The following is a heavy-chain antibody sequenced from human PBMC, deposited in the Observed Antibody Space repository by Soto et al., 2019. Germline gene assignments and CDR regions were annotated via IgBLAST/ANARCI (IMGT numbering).Heavy chain of an antibody. J-gene: IGHJ4*02. V-gene: IGHV3-21*01. D-gene: IGHD4-17*01. CDR1: GFTFSSYN. CDR2: ISSSSSYI. CDR3: ARGEATVTDY. Sequence: EVQLVESGGGLVKPGGSLRLSCAASGFTFSSYNMNWVRQAPGKGLEWVSSISSSSSYIYYADSVKGRFTISRDNAKNSLYLRMNSLRAEDTAVYYCARGEATVTDYWGQGTLVTVSS.